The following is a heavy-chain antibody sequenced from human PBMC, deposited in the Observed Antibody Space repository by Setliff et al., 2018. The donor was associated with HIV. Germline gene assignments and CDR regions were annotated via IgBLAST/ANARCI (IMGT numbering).Heavy chain of an antibody. V-gene: IGHV3-30*02. Sequence: GGSLSLSCEASAFIFTTSGMHWVRQAHGKGLEWIAFIRYDGNDKYYGDSVKGRFAISRDNSKNTLYLQMHSLRVDDTAVYYCAAVPWGHSSLIIDHWGQGTPVTVSS. D-gene: IGHD3-16*01. CDR2: IRYDGNDK. CDR1: AFIFTTSG. J-gene: IGHJ4*02. CDR3: AAVPWGHSSLIIDH.